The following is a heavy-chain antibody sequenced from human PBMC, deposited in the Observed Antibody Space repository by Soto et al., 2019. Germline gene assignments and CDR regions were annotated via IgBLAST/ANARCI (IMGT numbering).Heavy chain of an antibody. D-gene: IGHD6-13*01. V-gene: IGHV4-31*03. CDR2: IYYSGST. CDR1: GGSISSGGYY. Sequence: SETLSLTCTVSGGSISSGGYYWSWIRQHPGKSMERIGYIYYSGSTYYNPSLKSRVTISVDTSKNQFSLKLSSVTAAGTAVYYCARDLGYSSSVGGYYYYYYGMDVWGQGTTVTVSS. CDR3: ARDLGYSSSVGGYYYYYYGMDV. J-gene: IGHJ6*02.